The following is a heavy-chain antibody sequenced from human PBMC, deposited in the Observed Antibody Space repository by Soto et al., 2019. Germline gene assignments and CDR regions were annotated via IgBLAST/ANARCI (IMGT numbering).Heavy chain of an antibody. V-gene: IGHV1-18*01. CDR2: ISAYNANT. Sequence: VASVKVSCKASGYTFTSYGISWVRQAPGQGLEWMGWISAYNANTNYAQKLQGRVTMTTDTSTSTSYMELRSLRSDDTAVYFCARDRMGATGDYCGQGTLVTVSS. D-gene: IGHD1-26*01. CDR1: GYTFTSYG. J-gene: IGHJ4*02. CDR3: ARDRMGATGDY.